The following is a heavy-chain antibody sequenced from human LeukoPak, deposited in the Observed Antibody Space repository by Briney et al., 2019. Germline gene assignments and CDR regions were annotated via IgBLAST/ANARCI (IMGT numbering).Heavy chain of an antibody. J-gene: IGHJ4*02. CDR1: GFTVSSNY. V-gene: IGHV3-15*01. D-gene: IGHD3-10*01. CDR3: ATDQGFIYYFDY. Sequence: GGSLRLSCVDSGFTVSSNYMSWFRQAPGKGLEWVGRIKRKSDGGTPDYAAPVEGRFTISRDDSKNTLYLQMSSLKTEDTAVYYCATDQGFIYYFDYWGQGTLVTVSS. CDR2: IKRKSDGGTP.